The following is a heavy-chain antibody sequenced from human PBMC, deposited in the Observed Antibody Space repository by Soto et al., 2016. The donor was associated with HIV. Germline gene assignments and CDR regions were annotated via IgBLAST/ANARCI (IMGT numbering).Heavy chain of an antibody. CDR1: GFTFSTYW. CDR2: INSDGSST. CDR3: ARGGTYDILTGYYNVGLDY. J-gene: IGHJ4*02. V-gene: IGHV3-74*01. D-gene: IGHD3-9*01. Sequence: EVHLVESGEGLVQPGGSLRLSCAASGFTFSTYWMHWVRQAPGKGLVWVSRINSDGSSTSYADSVKGRFTISRDNAKNTLYLQMNSLRAEDTAVYYCARGGTYDILTGYYNVGLDYWGQGTLVTVSS.